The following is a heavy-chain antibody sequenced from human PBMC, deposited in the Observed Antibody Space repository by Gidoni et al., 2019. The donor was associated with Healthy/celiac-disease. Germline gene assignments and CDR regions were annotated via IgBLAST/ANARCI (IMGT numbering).Heavy chain of an antibody. D-gene: IGHD6-19*01. CDR2: IYHSGST. Sequence: QLHASCPRLVNPSRTLSLTCAVSGGSISSSNRWSWVRQPPGKGLEWIGEIYHSGSTNYNPSLKSRVTISVDKSKNQFSLKLSSVTAADTAVYYCARGEAVAGYFDYWGQGTLVTVSS. J-gene: IGHJ4*02. CDR1: GGSISSSNR. V-gene: IGHV4-4*02. CDR3: ARGEAVAGYFDY.